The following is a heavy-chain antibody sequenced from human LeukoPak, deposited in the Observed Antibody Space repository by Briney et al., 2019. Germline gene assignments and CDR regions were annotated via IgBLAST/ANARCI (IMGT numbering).Heavy chain of an antibody. V-gene: IGHV3-23*01. J-gene: IGHJ4*02. Sequence: GGSLRLSCAASGFIFSDYGITWVRQAPGKGLEWVSGISGSGANTYSADSVKGRSTISRDNSKNTVYLQMDSLRAEDTALYYCARDDYGSGSWNDYWGQGTLVTVSS. CDR2: ISGSGANT. CDR1: GFIFSDYG. CDR3: ARDDYGSGSWNDY. D-gene: IGHD3-10*01.